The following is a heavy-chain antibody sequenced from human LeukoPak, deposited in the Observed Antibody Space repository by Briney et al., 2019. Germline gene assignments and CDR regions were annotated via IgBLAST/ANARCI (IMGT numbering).Heavy chain of an antibody. CDR1: GGSFSGYY. Sequence: SETLSLTCAVYGGSFSGYYWSWIRQPPGKGLEWIGEINHSGSTNYNPSLKSRVTISVDTSKNQFSLKLSSVTAADTAVYYCARSAGGAMAFDYWGQGTLVTVSS. V-gene: IGHV4-34*01. CDR2: INHSGST. CDR3: ARSAGGAMAFDY. D-gene: IGHD5-18*01. J-gene: IGHJ4*02.